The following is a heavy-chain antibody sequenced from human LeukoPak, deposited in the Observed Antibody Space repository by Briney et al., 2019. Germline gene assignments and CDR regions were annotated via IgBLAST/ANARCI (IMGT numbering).Heavy chain of an antibody. CDR3: ARYVLRYFDWSPYYFDC. CDR1: GFTVSSNY. V-gene: IGHV3-53*01. Sequence: GGSLRLSCAASGFTVSSNYMSWVRQAPGKGLEWVSVIYRGGSTYYADSVKGRFTISRDNSKNTLYLQMNSLRAEDTAVYYCARYVLRYFDWSPYYFDCWGQGTLVTVSS. CDR2: IYRGGST. J-gene: IGHJ4*02. D-gene: IGHD3-9*01.